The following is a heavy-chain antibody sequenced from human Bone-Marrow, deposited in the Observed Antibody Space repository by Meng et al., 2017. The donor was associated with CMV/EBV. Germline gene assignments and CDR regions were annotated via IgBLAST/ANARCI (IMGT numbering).Heavy chain of an antibody. J-gene: IGHJ4*02. CDR1: GYTFTGYY. V-gene: IGHV1-2*02. Sequence: ASVKVSCKASGYTFTGYYMHWVRQAPGQGLEWMGWINPNSGGTNYAQKFQGRVTVTRDTSISTAYMELSRLRSDDTAVYYCARETDGYGRFDYWGQGTLVTVSS. CDR2: INPNSGGT. CDR3: ARETDGYGRFDY. D-gene: IGHD5-24*01.